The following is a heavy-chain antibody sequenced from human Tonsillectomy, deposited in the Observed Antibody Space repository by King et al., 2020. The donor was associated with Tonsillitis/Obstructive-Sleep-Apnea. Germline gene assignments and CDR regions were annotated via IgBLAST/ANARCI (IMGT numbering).Heavy chain of an antibody. V-gene: IGHV3-30*04. D-gene: IGHD2-15*01. CDR3: ASSQGWFDAFDI. CDR1: GFTFSSYA. Sequence: VQLVESGGGVVQPGRSLRLSCAVSGFTFSSYAMHWVRQAPGKGLEWVAFISYDGSNKYYADSVKGRFTISRDNSKNTLYVQMNSLRAEDTAVYYCASSQGWFDAFDIWGQGTMVTVSS. CDR2: ISYDGSNK. J-gene: IGHJ3*02.